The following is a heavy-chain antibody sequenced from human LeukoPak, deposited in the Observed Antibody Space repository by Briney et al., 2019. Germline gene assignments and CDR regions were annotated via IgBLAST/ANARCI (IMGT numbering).Heavy chain of an antibody. D-gene: IGHD3-22*01. J-gene: IGHJ4*02. V-gene: IGHV4-34*01. CDR2: INHSGTT. CDR3: ARGKYDSGGYYLDY. Sequence: SETLSLTSAVYGESFSGYYWSWIRQPPGKGLTWIGEINHSGTTNYNPSLKSRVTISLDTSKSQFSLMLSSVTAADTAVYYCARGKYDSGGYYLDYWGQGTLVTVSS. CDR1: GESFSGYY.